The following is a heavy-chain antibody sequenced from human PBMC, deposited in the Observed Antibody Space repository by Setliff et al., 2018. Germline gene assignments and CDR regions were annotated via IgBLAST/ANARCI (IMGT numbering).Heavy chain of an antibody. J-gene: IGHJ6*02. D-gene: IGHD2-15*01. CDR2: IKRDGSET. V-gene: IGHV3-7*01. CDR1: GFSISDYW. CDR3: ASATLQRKFQSPRGLDV. Sequence: QPGGSLRLSCGASGFSISDYWMNWVRQAPGKGLEWVANIKRDGSETYYMDSVRGRFVISRDNAKNSLYLQMRSLRVEDTALYYCASATLQRKFQSPRGLDVWGQGTTVTVSS.